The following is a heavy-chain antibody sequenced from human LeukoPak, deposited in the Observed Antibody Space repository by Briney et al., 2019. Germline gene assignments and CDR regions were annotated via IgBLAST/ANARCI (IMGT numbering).Heavy chain of an antibody. CDR3: ARRRQYNSSLFWNFDL. J-gene: IGHJ2*01. CDR1: GGSFSGYY. D-gene: IGHD1-1*01. V-gene: IGHV4-34*01. CDR2: INHSGNT. Sequence: PSETLSLTCAVCGGSFSGYYWSWIRQPPGKGLEWIGEINHSGNTNYNPSLKSRVTISVDTSKNQFSLKLTSVTAADTAVYYCARRRQYNSSLFWNFDLWGRGTLVTVSS.